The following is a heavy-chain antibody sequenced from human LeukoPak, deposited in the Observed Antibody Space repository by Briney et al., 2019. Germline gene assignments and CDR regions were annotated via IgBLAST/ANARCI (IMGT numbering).Heavy chain of an antibody. CDR1: GFTFSSYA. D-gene: IGHD3-22*01. V-gene: IGHV3-23*01. CDR2: ISGSGGST. J-gene: IGHJ4*02. Sequence: GGSLRLSCAASGFTFSSYAMSWVRQAPGKGLEWVSAISGSGGSTYYADSVKGRFTISRDNSKNTLYLQMNSLRAEDTAVYYCAKSYDSSGYYPVPLDYWGQGTLVTVSS. CDR3: AKSYDSSGYYPVPLDY.